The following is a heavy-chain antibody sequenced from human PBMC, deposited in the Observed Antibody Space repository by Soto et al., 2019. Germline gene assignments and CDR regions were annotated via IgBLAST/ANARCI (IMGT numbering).Heavy chain of an antibody. Sequence: GESLKISCKGSGYSFTSYWIGWVRQMSGKGLEWMGIIYPGDSDTRYSPSFQGQVTISADKSVSTAYLQWSSLKASDTAMYYCARAIAGTLNPYHFDYWGRGTLVTVSS. CDR1: GYSFTSYW. CDR3: ARAIAGTLNPYHFDY. D-gene: IGHD1-20*01. J-gene: IGHJ4*02. CDR2: IYPGDSDT. V-gene: IGHV5-51*01.